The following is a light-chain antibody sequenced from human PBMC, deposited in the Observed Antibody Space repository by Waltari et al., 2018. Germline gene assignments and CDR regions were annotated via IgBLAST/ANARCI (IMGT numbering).Light chain of an antibody. CDR1: NIGGYS. J-gene: IGLJ1*01. Sequence: SYVLTQPPSVSVAPGETARITCGGNNIGGYSVHWYQQKPGKAPVLVIFYDSDRPSGIPERFSGSNSGNTATLTISRVEAGDEANYYCQVWHAAIDPGVFGTGTEVTV. V-gene: IGLV3-21*04. CDR2: YDS. CDR3: QVWHAAIDPGV.